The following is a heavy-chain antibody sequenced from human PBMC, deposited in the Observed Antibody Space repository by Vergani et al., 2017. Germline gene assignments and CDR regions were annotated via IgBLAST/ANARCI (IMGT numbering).Heavy chain of an antibody. V-gene: IGHV3-30*02. J-gene: IGHJ6*02. CDR2: IRYDGSSE. Sequence: QVQLVESGGGVVQPGRSLRLSCAASGFTFDDYAMHWVRQAPGKGLEWVSFIRYDGSSEYYGDSVKGRFTISRDKSQNTVNLQMNSLRTEDTAVYFCANSVIAGNVGVAYFGMDVWGRGTTVTVSS. CDR3: ANSVIAGNVGVAYFGMDV. CDR1: GFTFDDYA. D-gene: IGHD2/OR15-2a*01.